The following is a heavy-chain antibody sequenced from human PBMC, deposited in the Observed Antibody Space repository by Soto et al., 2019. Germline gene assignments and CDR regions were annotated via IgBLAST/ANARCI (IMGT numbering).Heavy chain of an antibody. CDR3: ARGYSGSYFGAYYFDY. D-gene: IGHD1-26*01. J-gene: IGHJ4*02. Sequence: PGESLKISCKGSGYSFTSYWISWVRQMPGKGLEWMGRIDPSDSYTNYSPSFQGHVTISADKSISTAYLQWSSLKASDTAMYYCARGYSGSYFGAYYFDYWGQGTLVTVSS. V-gene: IGHV5-10-1*01. CDR1: GYSFTSYW. CDR2: IDPSDSYT.